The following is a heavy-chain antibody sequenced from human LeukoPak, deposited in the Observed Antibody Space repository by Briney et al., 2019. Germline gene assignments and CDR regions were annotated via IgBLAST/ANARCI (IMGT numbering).Heavy chain of an antibody. CDR2: IGTAGDT. CDR1: GFTFSSYD. D-gene: IGHD3-22*01. J-gene: IGHJ3*02. Sequence: GGSLRLSCAACGFTFSSYDMHWVRQATGKGLEWVSAIGTAGDTYYPGSVKGQFTISRENAKNSLYLQMNSLRAEDTAVYYCARHQPITMIVVVITPGAFDIWGQGTMVTVSS. CDR3: ARHQPITMIVVVITPGAFDI. V-gene: IGHV3-13*03.